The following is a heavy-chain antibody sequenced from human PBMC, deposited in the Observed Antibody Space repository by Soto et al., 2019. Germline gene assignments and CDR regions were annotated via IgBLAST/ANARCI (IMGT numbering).Heavy chain of an antibody. D-gene: IGHD1-26*01. Sequence: QVQLVQSGAEVKQPGASVKVSCKASGYTFTGFHIHWVRQAPGQGLEWMGWINPNGGGRNYAQKFQGWVTMTRDTSISTAYMELSRLKSDDTAVYYCARGSVGPTTDFDCWGQGTLVTVSS. V-gene: IGHV1-2*04. J-gene: IGHJ4*02. CDR1: GYTFTGFH. CDR3: ARGSVGPTTDFDC. CDR2: INPNGGGR.